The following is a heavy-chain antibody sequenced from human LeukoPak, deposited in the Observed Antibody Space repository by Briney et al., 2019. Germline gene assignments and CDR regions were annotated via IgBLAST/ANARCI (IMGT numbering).Heavy chain of an antibody. V-gene: IGHV4-4*07. D-gene: IGHD1-7*01. CDR2: VYTIGGT. CDR1: GGSISGYY. Sequence: PSETLSLTCTVSGGSISGYYCSWIRQPAGKGLGWIGRVYTIGGTHYNPSLKSRVTMSVDTSKNQFSLKLSSVTAADTAVYYCARLIIGPTTAFDIWGQGTMVTVSS. CDR3: ARLIIGPTTAFDI. J-gene: IGHJ3*02.